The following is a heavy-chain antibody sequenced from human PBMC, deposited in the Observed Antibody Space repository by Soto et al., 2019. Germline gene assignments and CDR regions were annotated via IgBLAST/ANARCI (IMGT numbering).Heavy chain of an antibody. Sequence: GSLRLSCAASGFTVSSNYMSWVRQAPGKGLEWVSVIYSGGSTYYADSVKGRFTISRDNSKNTLYLQMNSLRAEDTAVYYCASPQVRGYYYGMDVWGQGTTVTVSS. D-gene: IGHD3-10*01. CDR3: ASPQVRGYYYGMDV. CDR2: IYSGGST. J-gene: IGHJ6*02. CDR1: GFTVSSNY. V-gene: IGHV3-53*01.